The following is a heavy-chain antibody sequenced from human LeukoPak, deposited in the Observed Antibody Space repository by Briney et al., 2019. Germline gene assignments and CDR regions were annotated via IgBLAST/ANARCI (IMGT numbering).Heavy chain of an antibody. J-gene: IGHJ4*02. Sequence: SGGSLRLSCAASGFTFSSYGMHWVRQAPGKGLEWVTLFSSDGYTTYYADSVKGRFTISRDNSQNTLYLQMNSLRAEDTAVYYCAKSGGSYFSTLDSWGQGALVTVSS. V-gene: IGHV3-30*18. CDR2: FSSDGYTT. CDR3: AKSGGSYFSTLDS. CDR1: GFTFSSYG. D-gene: IGHD1-26*01.